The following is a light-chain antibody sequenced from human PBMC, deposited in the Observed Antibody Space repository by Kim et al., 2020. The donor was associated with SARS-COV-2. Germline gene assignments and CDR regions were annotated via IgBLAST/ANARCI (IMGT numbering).Light chain of an antibody. V-gene: IGLV1-44*01. CDR3: SAWDDSLNGLVI. CDR1: CSNICSNY. J-gene: IGLJ2*01. CDR2: SDH. Sequence: QRVPIAWSGRCSNICSNYVNWYQQLPGTAPRLHIFSDHQCPSGVPDRFSVSKSRTSASLAISGLQSEDEADYYCSAWDDSLNGLVIYGGGTQLTVL.